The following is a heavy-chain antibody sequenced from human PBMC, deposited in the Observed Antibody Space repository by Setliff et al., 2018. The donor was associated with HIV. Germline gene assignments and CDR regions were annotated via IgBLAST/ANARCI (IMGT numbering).Heavy chain of an antibody. Sequence: SETLSLTCTVSGGSISSGSYYWSWIRQPAGKGLEWIGRIYTSGSTNYNPSLKSRVTISVDTSKNQFSLKLSPVTAADTAVYYCAGSWSGYPLSFGYWGQGTLVTVSS. CDR3: AGSWSGYPLSFGY. D-gene: IGHD3-3*01. CDR2: IYTSGST. J-gene: IGHJ4*02. V-gene: IGHV4-61*02. CDR1: GGSISSGSYY.